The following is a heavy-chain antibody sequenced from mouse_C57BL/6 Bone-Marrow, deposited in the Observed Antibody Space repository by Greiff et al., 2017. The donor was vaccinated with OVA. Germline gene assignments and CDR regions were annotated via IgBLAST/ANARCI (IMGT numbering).Heavy chain of an antibody. J-gene: IGHJ3*01. V-gene: IGHV1-53*01. CDR1: GYTFPSYW. D-gene: IGHD1-1*01. CDR2: IHPSNGGT. CDR3: ARSMGVITTVPFAY. Sequence: QVQLQQPGPELVKPGASVKLSCKASGYTFPSYWMHWVKQRPGQGLEWIGNIHPSNGGTNYNEKFKSKATLTVDKSSSTAYMQLSSLTSEDSAVYYWARSMGVITTVPFAYWGQGTLVTVAA.